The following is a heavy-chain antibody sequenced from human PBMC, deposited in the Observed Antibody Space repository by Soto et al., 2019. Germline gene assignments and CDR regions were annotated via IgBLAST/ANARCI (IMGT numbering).Heavy chain of an antibody. CDR2: ISPNSGNT. D-gene: IGHD1-7*01. CDR1: GYTFISYG. CDR3: ARRPPFSNGNFVTYFLDF. J-gene: IGHJ4*01. V-gene: IGHV1-18*01. Sequence: ASVKVSCKASGYTFISYGIAWVRQAPGQGLEWMAWISPNSGNTNYAQKFQGRVTVTTETPTNTAYMELRSLRSDDTAVYYCARRPPFSNGNFVTYFLDFWGHGTLVTVSS.